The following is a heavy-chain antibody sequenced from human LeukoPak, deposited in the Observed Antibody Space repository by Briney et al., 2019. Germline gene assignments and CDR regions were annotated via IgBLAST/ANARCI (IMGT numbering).Heavy chain of an antibody. CDR2: IKQDGSEK. V-gene: IGHV3-7*01. CDR1: GFTFSSYW. D-gene: IGHD1-1*01. J-gene: IGHJ6*02. Sequence: PGGSLRLSCAASGFTFSSYWMSWVRQAPGKGLEWVANIKQDGSEKYYVDSVKGRFTISRDNAKNSLYLQMNSLRAEDTAVYYRARDPGTYYYYGVDVWGQGTTVTVSS. CDR3: ARDPGTYYYYGVDV.